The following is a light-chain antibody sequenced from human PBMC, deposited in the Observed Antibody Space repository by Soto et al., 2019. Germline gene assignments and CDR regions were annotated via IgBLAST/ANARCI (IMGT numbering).Light chain of an antibody. J-gene: IGKJ1*01. CDR1: QSVSSSY. CDR3: QPYGSSPWT. Sequence: EIVLTQSPGTLSLSPGERATLSCRASQSVSSSYLAWYQQKPGQAPRLLIYGASSRATGIPDRFSGSGSGTDFTLTISRLEPEDFAVYYCQPYGSSPWTFGQGTRWIS. CDR2: GAS. V-gene: IGKV3-20*01.